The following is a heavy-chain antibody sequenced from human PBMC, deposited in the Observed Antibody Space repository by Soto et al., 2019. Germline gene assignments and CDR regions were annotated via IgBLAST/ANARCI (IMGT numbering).Heavy chain of an antibody. Sequence: QVQLEQSGAEVKKPGSSVKISCKASGGTLSDHGVSWLRQAPGQGLEWVGGTIPVFNTAKYAPKFQGRVTIAADKSTNIAYMALGSLRSDDTAFYSCARGVYGSGNYYTGPSAFDIWGQGTLVIVSS. D-gene: IGHD3-10*01. V-gene: IGHV1-69*06. CDR2: TIPVFNTA. CDR3: ARGVYGSGNYYTGPSAFDI. CDR1: GGTLSDHG. J-gene: IGHJ3*02.